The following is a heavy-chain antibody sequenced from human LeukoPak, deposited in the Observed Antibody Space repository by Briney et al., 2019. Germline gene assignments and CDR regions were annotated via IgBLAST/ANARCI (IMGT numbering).Heavy chain of an antibody. CDR2: INHSGST. CDR1: GGSFSGYY. D-gene: IGHD3-3*01. CDR3: ARLNDFWSGYSAFDI. Sequence: SETLSLTCAVYGGSFSGYYWSWIRQPPGKGLEWIGEINHSGSTNYNPSLKSRVTISVDTSKNQFSLKLSSVTAADTAVYYCARLNDFWSGYSAFDIWGQGTMVTVSS. J-gene: IGHJ3*02. V-gene: IGHV4-34*01.